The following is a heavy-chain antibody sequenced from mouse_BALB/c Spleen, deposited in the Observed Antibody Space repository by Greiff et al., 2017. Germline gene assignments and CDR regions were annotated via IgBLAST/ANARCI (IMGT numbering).Heavy chain of an antibody. CDR2: ISSGGSYT. D-gene: IGHD2-1*01. CDR1: GFTFSSYA. V-gene: IGHV5-9-3*01. Sequence: EVQVVESGGGLVKPGGSLKLSCAASGFTFSSYAMSWVRQTPEKRLEWVATISSGGSYTYYPDSVKGRFTISRDNAKNTLYLQMSSLRSEDTAMYYCARHGNDWYFDVWGAGTTVTVSS. J-gene: IGHJ1*01. CDR3: ARHGNDWYFDV.